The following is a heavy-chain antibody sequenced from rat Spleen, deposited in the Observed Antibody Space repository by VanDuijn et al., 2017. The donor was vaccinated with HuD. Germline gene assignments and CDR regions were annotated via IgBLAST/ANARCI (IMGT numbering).Heavy chain of an antibody. Sequence: EVQLVESGGGLVQPGRSMKLSCIVSGFTFSSYHMAWVRQAPTQGLEWVASISYDGTATYYRDSVKGRFTLSRDNAKSTLYLRMNSLRSEDTATYYCAKETGYNSYFDYWGQGVMVTVSS. J-gene: IGHJ2*01. CDR1: GFTFSSYH. CDR3: AKETGYNSYFDY. CDR2: ISYDGTAT. D-gene: IGHD1-4*01. V-gene: IGHV5-22*01.